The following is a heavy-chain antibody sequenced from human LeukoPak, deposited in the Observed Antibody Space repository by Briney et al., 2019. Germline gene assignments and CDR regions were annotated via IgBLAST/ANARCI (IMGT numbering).Heavy chain of an antibody. V-gene: IGHV3-15*01. CDR1: GFTFSNAW. Sequence: PGGSLRLSCAASGFTFSNAWMHWVRQAPGEGLEWVVRIKSKTDGGTTDYAAPVKGRFTISRDDSKNTLYLQMNSLKTEDTAVYYCTTDRAFPYWGQGTLVTVS. J-gene: IGHJ4*02. CDR3: TTDRAFPY. CDR2: IKSKTDGGTT.